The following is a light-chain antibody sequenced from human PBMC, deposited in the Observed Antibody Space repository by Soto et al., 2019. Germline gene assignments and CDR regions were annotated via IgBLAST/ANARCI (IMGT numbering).Light chain of an antibody. Sequence: EIVLTQSPATLSLSAGERATLSCRSSQSVRSYLAWYRQKPGQAPRLLIYDASNRATGIPARFSGSGSGTDFTLTISSLEPEDFAVYYCQQRSNWPLLTFGGGTKVDIK. V-gene: IGKV3-11*01. CDR2: DAS. CDR1: QSVRSY. CDR3: QQRSNWPLLT. J-gene: IGKJ4*01.